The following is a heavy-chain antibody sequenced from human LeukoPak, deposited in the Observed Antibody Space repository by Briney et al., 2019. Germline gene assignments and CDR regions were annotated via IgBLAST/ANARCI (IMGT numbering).Heavy chain of an antibody. CDR2: INPNSGGT. CDR3: ARENIAVAGTNDY. Sequence: ASVTVSCKASGYSFTGYYMHWVRQAPGQGLEWMGWINPNSGGTKYAQKFQGRVTMTRDTSISTAYMELSRLRADDTAVYYCARENIAVAGTNDYWGQGTLVTVSS. D-gene: IGHD6-19*01. CDR1: GYSFTGYY. J-gene: IGHJ4*02. V-gene: IGHV1-2*02.